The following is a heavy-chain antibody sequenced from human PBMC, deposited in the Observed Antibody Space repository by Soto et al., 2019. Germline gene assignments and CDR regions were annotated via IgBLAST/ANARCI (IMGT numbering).Heavy chain of an antibody. Sequence: QVQLVESGGGVVQPGRSLRLSCAASGFTFSTYAMHWVRQAPGKGLEWVAVISNDGNNKYYADSVKGRFTISRDNSKNTLYLQMNSLRTDDTAVYYCARAKLAYCGGDCYHAHFNYWGQGTLVTVSS. CDR3: ARAKLAYCGGDCYHAHFNY. CDR1: GFTFSTYA. J-gene: IGHJ4*02. D-gene: IGHD2-21*02. V-gene: IGHV3-30-3*01. CDR2: ISNDGNNK.